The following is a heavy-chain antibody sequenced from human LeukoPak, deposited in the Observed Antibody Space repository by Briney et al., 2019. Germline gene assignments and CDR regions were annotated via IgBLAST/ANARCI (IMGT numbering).Heavy chain of an antibody. J-gene: IGHJ6*02. D-gene: IGHD3-10*01. CDR3: ARGYGSGSYYYYYYGMDV. CDR1: GGSFSGYY. V-gene: IGHV4-34*01. CDR2: INHSGST. Sequence: PSETLSLTCAVYGGSFSGYYWSWIRQPPGKGLVWIGEINHSGSTTYNPSLKSRVTISVDTSKNQFSLKLSSVTAADTAVYYCARGYGSGSYYYYYYGMDVWGQGTTVTVSS.